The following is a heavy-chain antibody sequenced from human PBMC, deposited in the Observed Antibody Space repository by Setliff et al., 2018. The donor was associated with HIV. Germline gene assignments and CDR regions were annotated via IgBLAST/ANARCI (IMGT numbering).Heavy chain of an antibody. CDR3: ARDRYAGEIDY. V-gene: IGHV4-31*03. J-gene: IGHJ4*02. Sequence: SETLSLTCSVSGGSINSGHYYWSWIRHHPGKGLEWIGYIHYTGSTYFNPSLKSRVTLSIDTSKNQFSLKLSSVTAADTAVYYCARDRYAGEIDYWGQGTLVTVSS. CDR1: GGSINSGHYY. CDR2: IHYTGST. D-gene: IGHD3-10*01.